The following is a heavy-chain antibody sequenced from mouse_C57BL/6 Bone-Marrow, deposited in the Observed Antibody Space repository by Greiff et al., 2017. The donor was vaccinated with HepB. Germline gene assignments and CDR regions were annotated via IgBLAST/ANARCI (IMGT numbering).Heavy chain of an antibody. V-gene: IGHV1-69*01. CDR2: IDPSDSYT. CDR1: GYTFTSYW. CDR3: AREDYGKNFDY. Sequence: QVHVKQPGAELVMPGASVKLSCKASGYTFTSYWMHWVKQRPGQGLEWIGEIDPSDSYTNYNQKFKGKSTLTVDKSSSTAYMQLSSLPSEDSAVYYCAREDYGKNFDYWGQGTTLTVSS. D-gene: IGHD1-1*01. J-gene: IGHJ2*01.